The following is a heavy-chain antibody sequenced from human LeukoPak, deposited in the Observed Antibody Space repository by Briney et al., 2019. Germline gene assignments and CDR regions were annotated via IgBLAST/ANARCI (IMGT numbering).Heavy chain of an antibody. Sequence: SETLSLTCTVSGGSISSYYWSWIRQPPGKGLEWIGYIYYSGSTNYNPSLKSRVTISVDTSKNQFSLKLSSVTAADTAVYYCARRSDSFDFDYWGQGTLVTVSS. CDR1: GGSISSYY. J-gene: IGHJ4*02. V-gene: IGHV4-59*01. CDR2: IYYSGST. CDR3: ARRSDSFDFDY.